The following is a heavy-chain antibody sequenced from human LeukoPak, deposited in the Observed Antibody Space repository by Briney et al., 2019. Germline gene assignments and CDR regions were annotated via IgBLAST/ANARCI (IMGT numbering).Heavy chain of an antibody. CDR3: ARGYPLDWNYFDY. D-gene: IGHD3/OR15-3a*01. V-gene: IGHV1-46*01. CDR1: GYTFTSYY. Sequence: ASVTVSCKASGYTFTSYYIHWVRQAPGQGLEWMGIINPSGGDTTYAQKLQGRVTMTRDTSTSTVYMELSSLRSDDTAVYYCARGYPLDWNYFDYWGQGTLVTVSS. CDR2: INPSGGDT. J-gene: IGHJ4*02.